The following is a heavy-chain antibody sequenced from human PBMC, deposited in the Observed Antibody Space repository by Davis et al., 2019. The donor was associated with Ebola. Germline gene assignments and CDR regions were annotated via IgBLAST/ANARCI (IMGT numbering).Heavy chain of an antibody. J-gene: IGHJ4*02. CDR3: ARGSSSWYFDFDY. V-gene: IGHV5-51*01. CDR2: IYPGDSDT. CDR1: GYSFTSYW. Sequence: GESLKISCKGSGYSFTSYWIGWVRQMPGKGLEWVGIIYPGDSDTRYSPSFQGQVTISADKSISTAYLQWSSLKASDTAMYYCARGSSSWYFDFDYWGQGTLVTVSS. D-gene: IGHD6-13*01.